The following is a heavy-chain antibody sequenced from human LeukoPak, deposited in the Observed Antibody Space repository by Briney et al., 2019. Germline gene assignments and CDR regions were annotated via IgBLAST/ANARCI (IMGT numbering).Heavy chain of an antibody. CDR2: IYSGGST. CDR1: GXXXXXXX. V-gene: IGHV3-66*01. CDR3: ADDGDYYY. J-gene: IGHJ4*02. Sequence: GGSLRLSCAASGXXXXXXXXXXXXXXXXXXLEWVSVIYSGGSTYYADSVKGRFTISRDNSKNTLYLQMNSLRAEDTAVYYCADDGDYYYWGQGTLVTVSS. D-gene: IGHD4-17*01.